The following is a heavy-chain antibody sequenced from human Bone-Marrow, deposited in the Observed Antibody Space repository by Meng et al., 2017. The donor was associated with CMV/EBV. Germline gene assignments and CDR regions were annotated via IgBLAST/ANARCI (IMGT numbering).Heavy chain of an antibody. CDR1: GFTFSSYA. J-gene: IGHJ4*02. V-gene: IGHV3-23*04. CDR2: ISGTGGRT. D-gene: IGHD6-13*01. CDR3: VRTCPRSSLIYFDY. Sequence: EVQLVESGGGLVKPGGSLRLSCAASGFTFSSYAMSWVRQAPGKGLEWVSAISGTGGRTNYADSAKGRFTISRDNSKSTLLLQMNGLRAEDTAVYYCVRTCPRSSLIYFDYWGQGTLVTVSS.